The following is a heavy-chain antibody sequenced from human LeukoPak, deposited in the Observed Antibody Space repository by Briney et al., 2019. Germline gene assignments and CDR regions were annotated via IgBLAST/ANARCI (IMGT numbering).Heavy chain of an antibody. Sequence: PSETLSLTCTVSGGSISSVSYYWSWIRQPAGKGLEWIGRIYTSGSTNYNPSLKSRVTISVDTSKSQFSLKLSSVTAADTAVYYCARAWYYGSGSYTHNWFDPWGQGTLVTVSS. D-gene: IGHD3-10*01. CDR3: ARAWYYGSGSYTHNWFDP. CDR2: IYTSGST. J-gene: IGHJ5*02. CDR1: GGSISSVSYY. V-gene: IGHV4-61*02.